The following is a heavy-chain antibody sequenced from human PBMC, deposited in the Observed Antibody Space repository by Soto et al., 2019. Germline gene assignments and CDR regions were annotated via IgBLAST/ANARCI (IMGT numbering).Heavy chain of an antibody. D-gene: IGHD2-2*01. CDR3: ARVRRLKTDIVLIPAASGWFDP. CDR1: GGSISSGDYY. CDR2: IYYSGGT. V-gene: IGHV4-30-4*01. J-gene: IGHJ5*02. Sequence: QVQLQESGPGLVKPSQTLSLTCTVSGGSISSGDYYWSWIRQPPGKGLEWIGYIYYSGGTYYNPSLKSRVTISVDTSKNQFSLKLTSVTAADTAVYYCARVRRLKTDIVLIPAASGWFDPWGQGTLVTVSS.